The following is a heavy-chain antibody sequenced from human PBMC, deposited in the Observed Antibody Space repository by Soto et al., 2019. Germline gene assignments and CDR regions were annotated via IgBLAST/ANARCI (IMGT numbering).Heavy chain of an antibody. D-gene: IGHD2-2*03. CDR1: GGTFSSYA. CDR3: ASTPVEMDRFDY. Sequence: SVKVSCKASGGTFSSYAISWVRQAPGQGLEWMGGIIPIFGTANYAQKFQGRVTITADESTSTAYMELSSLRSEDTAVYYCASTPVEMDRFDYWGQGTLVTVYS. J-gene: IGHJ4*02. V-gene: IGHV1-69*13. CDR2: IIPIFGTA.